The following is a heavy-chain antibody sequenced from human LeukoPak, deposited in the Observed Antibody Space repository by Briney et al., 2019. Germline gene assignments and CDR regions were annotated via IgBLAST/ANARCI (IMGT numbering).Heavy chain of an antibody. J-gene: IGHJ4*02. V-gene: IGHV4-4*07. CDR1: GGSISSYC. D-gene: IGHD2-15*01. CDR3: ARWGYCSGGSCWGFDY. CDR2: IYTSGST. Sequence: PSETLSLTCTVSGGSISSYCWSWIRQPAGKGLEWIGRIYTSGSTNYNPSLKSRVTMSVDTSKNQFSLKLSSVTAADTAVYYCARWGYCSGGSCWGFDYWGQGTLVTVSS.